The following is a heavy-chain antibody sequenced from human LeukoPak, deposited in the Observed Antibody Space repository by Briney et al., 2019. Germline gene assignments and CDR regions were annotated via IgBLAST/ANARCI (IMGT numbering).Heavy chain of an antibody. CDR2: IDWDDDE. V-gene: IGHV2-70*11. Sequence: SGPALVRPTQTLRLTCTFSGFSLTTSGMCVNWIRQPPGKALEWLARIDWDDDEYYSTSLKTRLTISKDTSKNQVVLTMTNVDPVDTGTYYCARAVGSYVYYMDVWGQGIAVTVSS. D-gene: IGHD5-18*01. CDR3: ARAVGSYVYYMDV. J-gene: IGHJ6*03. CDR1: GFSLTTSGMC.